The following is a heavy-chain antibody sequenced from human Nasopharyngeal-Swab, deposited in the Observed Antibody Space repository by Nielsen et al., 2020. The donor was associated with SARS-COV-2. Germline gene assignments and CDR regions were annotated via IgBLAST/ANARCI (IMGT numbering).Heavy chain of an antibody. Sequence: GGSLRLSCAASGFTFSTYAMTWVRQAPGKGLEWVANIKQDGSEKYYVDSVKGRFTISRDNAKNSLYLQMNSLRAEDTAVYYCARLDSSSWKFGYWGQGTLVTVSS. CDR3: ARLDSSSWKFGY. V-gene: IGHV3-7*04. J-gene: IGHJ4*02. CDR2: IKQDGSEK. D-gene: IGHD6-13*01. CDR1: GFTFSTYA.